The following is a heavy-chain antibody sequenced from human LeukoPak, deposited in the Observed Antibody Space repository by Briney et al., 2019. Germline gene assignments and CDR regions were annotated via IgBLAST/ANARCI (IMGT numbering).Heavy chain of an antibody. CDR2: ISSSGSTI. Sequence: GGSLRLSCAASGFTFSSYEMNWVRQAPGKGLEWVSYISSSGSTIYYADSVKGRFTISRDNAKNSLYLQMNSLRAEGTAVYYCARETPGAFDIWGQGTMVTASS. V-gene: IGHV3-48*03. CDR3: ARETPGAFDI. J-gene: IGHJ3*02. CDR1: GFTFSSYE. D-gene: IGHD1-14*01.